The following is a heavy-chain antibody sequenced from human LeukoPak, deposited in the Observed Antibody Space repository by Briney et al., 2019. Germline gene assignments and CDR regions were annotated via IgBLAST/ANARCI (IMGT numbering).Heavy chain of an antibody. V-gene: IGHV1-18*01. CDR3: ARDFFDSSSSLFFDY. J-gene: IGHJ4*02. CDR1: GYTFTSYG. Sequence: ASVKVSCKASGYTFTSYGISWVRQAPGQGLEWMGWIGAYNGNTNYAQKLQGRVTMTTDTSTSTAYMELRSLRSDDTAVYYCARDFFDSSSSLFFDYWGQGTLVTVSS. CDR2: IGAYNGNT. D-gene: IGHD6-6*01.